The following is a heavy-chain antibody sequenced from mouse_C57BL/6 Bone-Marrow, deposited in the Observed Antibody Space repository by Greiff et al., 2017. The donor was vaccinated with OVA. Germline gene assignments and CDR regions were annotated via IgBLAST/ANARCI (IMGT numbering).Heavy chain of an antibody. CDR2: IDPANGNT. CDR1: GFNIKNTY. CDR3: ASYYADCGDGRRWFDD. D-gene: IGHD1-1*01. Sequence: EVQLQQSVAELVRPGASVKLSCTASGFNIKNTYMHWVKQRPEQGLEWIGRIDPANGNTKYAPKFQGKATLTADTSSNTAHLPLSRLTSEDTAIDYGASYYADCGDGRRWFDDWGKGTPVTVSS. J-gene: IGHJ1*03. V-gene: IGHV14-3*01.